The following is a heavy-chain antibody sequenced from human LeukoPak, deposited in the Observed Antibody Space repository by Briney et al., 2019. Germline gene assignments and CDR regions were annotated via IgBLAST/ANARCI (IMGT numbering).Heavy chain of an antibody. D-gene: IGHD1-14*01. CDR2: VYTSGFT. CDR3: ARETLVGTTNYFDY. J-gene: IGHJ4*02. CDR1: GGSMNTFY. Sequence: SETLSLTCSVSGGSMNTFYWTWIRQPAGKGLEWIGRVYTSGFTKYNPSFRGRVSMSVDTSKRQLSLMLTSLTAADTAVYYCARETLVGTTNYFDYWGQGALVTVSS. V-gene: IGHV4-4*07.